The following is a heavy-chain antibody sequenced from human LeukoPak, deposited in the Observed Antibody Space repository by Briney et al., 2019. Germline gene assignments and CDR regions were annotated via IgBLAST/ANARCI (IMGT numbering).Heavy chain of an antibody. V-gene: IGHV1-2*02. CDR2: INPNSGGT. J-gene: IGHJ6*03. D-gene: IGHD6-13*01. Sequence: ASVKVSCKASGYTFTGYYMHWVRQAPGQGLEWMGWINPNSGGTNYAQKFQGRVTMTRDTSISTAYMELSRLRSDDTAVYYCARYLAAAGSSRYYYYMDVWGKGTTVTISS. CDR3: ARYLAAAGSSRYYYYMDV. CDR1: GYTFTGYY.